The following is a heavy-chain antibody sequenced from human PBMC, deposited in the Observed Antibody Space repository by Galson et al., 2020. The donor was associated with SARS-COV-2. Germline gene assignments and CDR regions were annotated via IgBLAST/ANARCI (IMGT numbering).Heavy chain of an antibody. CDR1: GGSISSYY. CDR3: ARATYDYVWGSYRYKYYFDY. J-gene: IGHJ4*02. CDR2: IYHSGST. Sequence: SETLSLTCTVSGGSISSYYWSWIRQPPGTGLEWIGHIYHSGSTNYNPSLKSRVTISVDTSKNQFSLKLSSVTAADTAVYYCARATYDYVWGSYRYKYYFDYWGQGTLVTVSS. D-gene: IGHD3-16*02. V-gene: IGHV4-59*01.